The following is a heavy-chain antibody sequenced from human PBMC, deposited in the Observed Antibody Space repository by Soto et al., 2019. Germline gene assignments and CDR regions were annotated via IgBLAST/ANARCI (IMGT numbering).Heavy chain of an antibody. CDR2: ISSSSSYI. J-gene: IGHJ4*02. D-gene: IGHD1-26*01. CDR1: GFTFSSYS. CDR3: ARSRVGATKGCYY. V-gene: IGHV3-21*01. Sequence: GGSLRLSCAASGFTFSSYSMNWVRQAPGKGLEWVSSISSSSSYIYYADSVKGRFTISRDNAKNSLYLQMNSLRAEDTAVYYCARSRVGATKGCYYWGQGTLVTVSS.